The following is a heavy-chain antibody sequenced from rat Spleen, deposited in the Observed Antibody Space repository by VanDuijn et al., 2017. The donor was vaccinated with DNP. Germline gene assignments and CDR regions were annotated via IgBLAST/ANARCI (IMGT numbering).Heavy chain of an antibody. D-gene: IGHD1-11*01. Sequence: EVQLKESGPGLVQPSQTLSLTCTVSGFSLTDYSVHWVRQPPGKGLEWMGVMWSGGSTAYNSALKSRLSISRDTSKSQVFLKMNSLQTDDTAIYFCTRAYPEGYYFDYWGQGVMVTVSS. CDR1: GFSLTDYS. J-gene: IGHJ2*01. CDR2: MWSGGST. CDR3: TRAYPEGYYFDY. V-gene: IGHV2S63*01.